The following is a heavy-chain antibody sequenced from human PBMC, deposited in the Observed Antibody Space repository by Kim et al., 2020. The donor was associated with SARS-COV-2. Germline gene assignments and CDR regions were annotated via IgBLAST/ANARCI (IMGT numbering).Heavy chain of an antibody. J-gene: IGHJ4*01. CDR1: GFTFSNYA. Sequence: GGSLRLSCAASGFTFSNYAMSWVRQAPGKGLERVSTISSGGGSTFYADSVKGRFTISRDNSKNTLYLQMSSLRAEDTAVYYCAKDPPQPLAYYLYFDHWG. D-gene: IGHD6-13*01. CDR3: AKDPPQPLAYYLYFDH. V-gene: IGHV3-23*01. CDR2: ISSGGGST.